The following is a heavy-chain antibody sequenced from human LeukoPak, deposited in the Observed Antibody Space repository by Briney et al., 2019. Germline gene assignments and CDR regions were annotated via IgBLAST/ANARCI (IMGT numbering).Heavy chain of an antibody. CDR3: AKDLFWAVDY. CDR2: IRYDGSNK. Sequence: PGGSLRLSCAASGFTFSSYGMHWVRRAPGKGLEWVAFIRYDGSNKYYADSMKGRFTTSRDNSENTLYLQMNSLRAEDTAVYFCAKDLFWAVDYWGQGTLVTVSS. CDR1: GFTFSSYG. D-gene: IGHD3-10*02. V-gene: IGHV3-30*02. J-gene: IGHJ4*02.